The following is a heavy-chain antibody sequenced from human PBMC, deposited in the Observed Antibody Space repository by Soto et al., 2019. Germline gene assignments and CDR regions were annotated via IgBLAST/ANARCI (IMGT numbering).Heavy chain of an antibody. D-gene: IGHD4-17*01. J-gene: IGHJ4*02. Sequence: GGSLRLSCAASGFTFDDYAMHWVRQAPGKGLEWLSLISWDGGSTYYADSVKGRFTISRDNSKNSLYLQMNSLRAEDTALYYCAKAREVTTVTTYYCDYWGQGTLVTVSS. CDR1: GFTFDDYA. CDR3: AKAREVTTVTTYYCDY. CDR2: ISWDGGST. V-gene: IGHV3-43D*03.